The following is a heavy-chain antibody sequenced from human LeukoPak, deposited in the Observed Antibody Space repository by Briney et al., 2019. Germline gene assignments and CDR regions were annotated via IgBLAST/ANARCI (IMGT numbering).Heavy chain of an antibody. D-gene: IGHD4-17*01. CDR2: IYYSGST. J-gene: IGHJ5*02. CDR1: GFTFSDYY. V-gene: IGHV4-59*08. CDR3: ARHCGDYAFDP. Sequence: GSLRLSCAASGFTFSDYYVSWIRQPPGKGLEWIGYIYYSGSTNYNPSLKSRVTISVDTSKNQFSLKLSSVTAADTAVYYCARHCGDYAFDPWGQGTLVTVSS.